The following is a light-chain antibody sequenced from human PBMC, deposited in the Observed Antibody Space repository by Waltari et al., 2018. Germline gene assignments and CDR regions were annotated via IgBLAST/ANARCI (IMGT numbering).Light chain of an antibody. CDR1: SYNIGNNY. V-gene: IGLV1-47*01. J-gene: IGLJ3*02. CDR3: AAWDDSLSGLV. Sequence: QSVLTQPPSASGTPGQRVTISCSGSSYNIGNNYVYWYQHLPGAAPKLLIFKNNQRPSGVPDRFSDSKSGTSASLAISGLRSEDEADYYCAAWDDSLSGLVFGGGTKLSVL. CDR2: KNN.